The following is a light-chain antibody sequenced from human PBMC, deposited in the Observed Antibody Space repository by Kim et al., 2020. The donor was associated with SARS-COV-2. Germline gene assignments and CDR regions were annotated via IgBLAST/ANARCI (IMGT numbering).Light chain of an antibody. V-gene: IGKV1-39*01. Sequence: ASVGDRVTITCRASQSIENYVVWYQQKPGKAPKLLIYFASTLQSGVPSRFSGSGSGADFTLTITSLQPDDFATYFCQQTLTAPLTFGGGTKVDIK. CDR3: QQTLTAPLT. CDR1: QSIENY. CDR2: FAS. J-gene: IGKJ4*01.